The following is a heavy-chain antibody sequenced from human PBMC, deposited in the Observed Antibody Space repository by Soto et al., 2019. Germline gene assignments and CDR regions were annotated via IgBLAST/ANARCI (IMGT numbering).Heavy chain of an antibody. J-gene: IGHJ4*02. D-gene: IGHD3-10*01. Sequence: EVQLVESGGGLVQPGGSLRLSCAASGFTCSDYWMSWVRQAPGKGLECVANIKTDGSEKYYVDPVKGRFTISRDNAKNSLYLQMNSLRAEDTAVYYCASSMGRGGNDYWGQGTLVAVSS. CDR2: IKTDGSEK. V-gene: IGHV3-7*05. CDR1: GFTCSDYW. CDR3: ASSMGRGGNDY.